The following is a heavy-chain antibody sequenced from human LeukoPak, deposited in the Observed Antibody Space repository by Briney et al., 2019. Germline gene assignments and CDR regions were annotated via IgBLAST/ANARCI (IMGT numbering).Heavy chain of an antibody. J-gene: IGHJ4*02. V-gene: IGHV1-18*01. CDR3: ARTGIAVTGTFDY. Sequence: ASVKVSCKASGYTFSRYTISWVRQAPGQGLEWMGWISGYNGNTKYSEKFQGRVTMTTDTSTSTAYMEVRSLRSDDTAVYYCARTGIAVTGTFDYWGQGTLVTASS. D-gene: IGHD6-19*01. CDR2: ISGYNGNT. CDR1: GYTFSRYT.